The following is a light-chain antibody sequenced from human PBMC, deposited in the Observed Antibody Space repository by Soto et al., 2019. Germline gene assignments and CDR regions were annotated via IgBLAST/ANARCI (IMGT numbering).Light chain of an antibody. CDR3: QHFNIWPYT. CDR1: QSVSNN. J-gene: IGKJ2*01. CDR2: DAS. Sequence: EIVLTQSPGTLSLSPGERATLSCRASQSVSNNYLAWYQQKPGQAPRLLIYDASTRATGIPARFSGSGSGTEFTLTISSLQSEDFAIYYCQHFNIWPYTFGQGTKVDIK. V-gene: IGKV3-15*01.